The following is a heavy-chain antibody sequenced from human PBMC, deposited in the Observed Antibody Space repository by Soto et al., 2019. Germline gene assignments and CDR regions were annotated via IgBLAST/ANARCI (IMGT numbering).Heavy chain of an antibody. V-gene: IGHV1-69*06. J-gene: IGHJ4*02. D-gene: IGHD3-10*01. Sequence: HVQVMQSGAEVKKPGSSVKVSCKASGGIFTNYGISWVRQAPGQGLEWMGEIIPIFGTANYAQKFQGRVTITADKSTSTAYMEVSSLRSEDTAVYYCATQRTMALHYWGQGTLVTVSS. CDR2: IIPIFGTA. CDR1: GGIFTNYG. CDR3: ATQRTMALHY.